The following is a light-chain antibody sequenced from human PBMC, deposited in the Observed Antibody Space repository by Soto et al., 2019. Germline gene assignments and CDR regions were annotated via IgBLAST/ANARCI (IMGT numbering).Light chain of an antibody. Sequence: EIVLTQSPGTLSLSPGERATLSCRASQSVSSSYLAWYQQKPGQAPRLLIYGASSRATGIPDRFSGSGSGTDFTLIISRLEPEDCAVYYCQQYGSSMYTFGQGTKLEIK. CDR1: QSVSSSY. CDR3: QQYGSSMYT. J-gene: IGKJ2*01. CDR2: GAS. V-gene: IGKV3-20*01.